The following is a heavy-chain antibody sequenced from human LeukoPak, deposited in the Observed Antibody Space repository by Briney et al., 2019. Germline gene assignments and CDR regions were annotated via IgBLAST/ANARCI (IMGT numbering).Heavy chain of an antibody. J-gene: IGHJ3*02. D-gene: IGHD2-15*01. CDR2: IKSKSDGGTT. CDR3: TTAPRGYCSGGSCSYAFDI. Sequence: GGSLRLSCAASTFTFSNAWMSWVRQAPGKGLEWVGRIKSKSDGGTTDYAAPVKGRFTISRDDSKNTLYQQMNSLKTEDTAVYYCTTAPRGYCSGGSCSYAFDIWGQGTMVTVSS. CDR1: TFTFSNAW. V-gene: IGHV3-15*01.